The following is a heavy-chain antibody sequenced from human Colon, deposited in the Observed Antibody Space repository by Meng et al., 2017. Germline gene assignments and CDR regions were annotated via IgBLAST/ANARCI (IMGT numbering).Heavy chain of an antibody. Sequence: SETLSLTCAVSGYSISSGYYWGWIRLAPGKGREWIGSINHSGTTYYNPSLKSRVTISLDTSKNQLSLEVNSVTAADTAVYYCARDGSGRGHYWGQGTLVTVSS. CDR3: ARDGSGRGHY. V-gene: IGHV4-38-2*02. CDR1: GYSISSGYY. D-gene: IGHD6-19*01. CDR2: INHSGTT. J-gene: IGHJ4*02.